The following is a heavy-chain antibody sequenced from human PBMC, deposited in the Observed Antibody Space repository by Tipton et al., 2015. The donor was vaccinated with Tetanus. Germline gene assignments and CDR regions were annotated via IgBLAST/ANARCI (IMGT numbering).Heavy chain of an antibody. CDR2: INHSGST. D-gene: IGHD3-10*01. CDR1: GGSISSYY. J-gene: IGHJ6*02. V-gene: IGHV4-34*01. Sequence: TLSLTCTVSGGSISSYYWSWIRQPPGKGLEWIGEINHSGSTNYNPSLKSRVTTSVDTSKNQFSLKLSSVTAADTAVYYCARVRTRRITMVRGVSGMDVWGQGPTVTVSS. CDR3: ARVRTRRITMVRGVSGMDV.